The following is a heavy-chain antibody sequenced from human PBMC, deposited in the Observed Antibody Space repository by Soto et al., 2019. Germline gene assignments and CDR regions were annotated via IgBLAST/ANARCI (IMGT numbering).Heavy chain of an antibody. V-gene: IGHV3-30*18. D-gene: IGHD3-16*02. CDR1: GFTFSSYG. Sequence: QVQLVESGGGVVQPGRSLRLSCAASGFTFSSYGMHWVRQAPGKGLEWVAVISYDGSNKYYADSVKGRFTISRDNSKNTLYLQMNSLRAEDTAVYYCAKDLSAHGLYYYGMDVWGQGTTVTVSS. CDR3: AKDLSAHGLYYYGMDV. CDR2: ISYDGSNK. J-gene: IGHJ6*02.